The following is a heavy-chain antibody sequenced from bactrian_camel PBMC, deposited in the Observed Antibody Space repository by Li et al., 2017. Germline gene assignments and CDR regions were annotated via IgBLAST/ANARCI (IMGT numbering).Heavy chain of an antibody. J-gene: IGHJ4*01. V-gene: IGHV3S67*01. CDR3: AAASSLWRATECRDLRQRDFID. CDR1: GYIYSSHC. D-gene: IGHD1*01. Sequence: VQLVESGGGSVQAGGSLRLSCAASGYIYSSHCMGWVRQAPGQEREGIASIRGGTTFYADSVQGRSAISQDDEHTVYLQMNSLKNADTAKYYCAAASSLWRATECRDLRQRDFIDWGQGTQVTVS. CDR2: IRGGTT.